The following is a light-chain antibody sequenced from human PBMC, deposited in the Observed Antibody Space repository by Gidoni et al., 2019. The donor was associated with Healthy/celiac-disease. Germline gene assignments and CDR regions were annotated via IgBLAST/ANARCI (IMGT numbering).Light chain of an antibody. CDR3: QQRST. J-gene: IGKJ5*01. CDR1: QSVSSY. Sequence: EIVLPQSPAPLPLSPGERATLSCRASQSVSSYLAWYHQKPGQAPRLLIYDASNRATGIPARFSGRWSGTDFTLPISSLEPEDFAVYYCQQRSTFGQGTRLEIK. CDR2: DAS. V-gene: IGKV3-11*01.